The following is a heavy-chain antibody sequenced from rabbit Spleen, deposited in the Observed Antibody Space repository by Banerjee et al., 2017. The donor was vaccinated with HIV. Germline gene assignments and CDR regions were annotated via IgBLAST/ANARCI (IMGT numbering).Heavy chain of an antibody. CDR1: GFSLSNFA. V-gene: IGHV1S69*01. D-gene: IGHD1-1*01. J-gene: IGHJ3*01. CDR2: IDASGDI. Sequence: QSVKESGGGLVTPGGTLTLTCTASGFSLSNFAVTWVRQAPGKGLEWIGIIDASGDIYYASWAKGRFTISKTSTTVDLKISSPTTEDTATYFCAKTHTDSSAYHVWGPGTLVTVS. CDR3: AKTHTDSSAYHV.